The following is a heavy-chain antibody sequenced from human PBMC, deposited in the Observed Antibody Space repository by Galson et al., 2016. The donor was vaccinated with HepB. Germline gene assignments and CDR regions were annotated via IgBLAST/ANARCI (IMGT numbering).Heavy chain of an antibody. J-gene: IGHJ4*02. Sequence: SLRLSCAASGFTFSSYGMHWVRQAPGKGLEWVAVISYDGSDKYYAESVKGRFSISRDNSKNTLYLQMNSLRPEDTAVYYCAKDYGDFGDYMLNYWGQGTLVTVSP. CDR3: AKDYGDFGDYMLNY. CDR2: ISYDGSDK. CDR1: GFTFSSYG. D-gene: IGHD4-17*01. V-gene: IGHV3-30*18.